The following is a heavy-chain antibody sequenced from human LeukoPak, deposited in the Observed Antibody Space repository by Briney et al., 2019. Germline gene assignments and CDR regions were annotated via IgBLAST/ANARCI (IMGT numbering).Heavy chain of an antibody. CDR3: TTATSY. Sequence: GGSLRLSCGASGFPFSSYAMTWVRQAPGKGLEWVGRIKSKTYGGTTDYPAPVKGRFTISRGDSKNTVYLQMNSLKTEDTAVYYCTTATSYWGQGSLVTVSS. V-gene: IGHV3-15*01. J-gene: IGHJ4*02. CDR2: IKSKTYGGTT. CDR1: GFPFSSYA.